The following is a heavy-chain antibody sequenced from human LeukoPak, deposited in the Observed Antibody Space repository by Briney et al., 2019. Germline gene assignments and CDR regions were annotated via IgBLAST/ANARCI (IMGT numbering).Heavy chain of an antibody. J-gene: IGHJ4*02. Sequence: GGSLRLSCAASGFTFSSYEMNWVRQAPGKGLEWVSYISSSGSTIYYADSVKGRFTISRDNAKNSLYPQMNSLRAEDTAVYYCARGHQGEEAYWGQGTLVTVSS. D-gene: IGHD3-16*01. V-gene: IGHV3-48*03. CDR2: ISSSGSTI. CDR3: ARGHQGEEAY. CDR1: GFTFSSYE.